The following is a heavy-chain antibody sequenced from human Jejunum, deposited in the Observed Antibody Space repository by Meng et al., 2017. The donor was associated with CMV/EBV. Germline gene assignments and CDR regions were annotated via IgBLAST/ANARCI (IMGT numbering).Heavy chain of an antibody. D-gene: IGHD3-3*01. J-gene: IGHJ4*02. V-gene: IGHV3-48*03. CDR3: AREANDFFSYYYSLAS. CDR2: ISGSGSI. Sequence: EMNWVRLAPGRGMEWISYISGSGSIKRYAASVKGRFIVSRANANNSLFLEMNNLRGDDTALYFCAREANDFFSYYYSLASWGQGTKVTVSS.